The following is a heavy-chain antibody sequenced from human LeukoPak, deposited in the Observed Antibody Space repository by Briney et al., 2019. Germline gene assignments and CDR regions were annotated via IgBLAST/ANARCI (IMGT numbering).Heavy chain of an antibody. CDR2: ISGSGGST. CDR1: GFTFSSYA. CDR3: AKDLARVLSLYSTLSWGCDY. J-gene: IGHJ4*02. V-gene: IGHV3-23*01. D-gene: IGHD3-16*01. Sequence: GGSLRLSCAASGFTFSSYAMSWVRQAPGKGLEWVSAISGSGGSTYYADSVKGRFTISRDNSKNTLYLQMNSLRAEDTAVYYCAKDLARVLSLYSTLSWGCDYWGQGTLVTVSS.